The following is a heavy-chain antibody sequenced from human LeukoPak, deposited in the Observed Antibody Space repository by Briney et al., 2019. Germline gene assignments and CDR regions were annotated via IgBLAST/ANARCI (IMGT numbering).Heavy chain of an antibody. CDR3: ALTMVRGVIITPLGY. Sequence: ASVKVSCKTSGGTFNSYAISWVRQAPGQGLEWMGGIIPIFGTANYAQKFQGRVTITADESTSTAYMELSSLRSEDTAVYYCALTMVRGVIITPLGYWGQGTLVTVSS. CDR1: GGTFNSYA. V-gene: IGHV1-69*13. J-gene: IGHJ4*02. CDR2: IIPIFGTA. D-gene: IGHD3-10*01.